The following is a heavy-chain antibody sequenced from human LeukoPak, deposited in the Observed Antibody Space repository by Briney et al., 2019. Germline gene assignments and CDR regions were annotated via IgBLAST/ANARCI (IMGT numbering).Heavy chain of an antibody. CDR3: ASLPIAAAGNNWFDP. D-gene: IGHD6-13*01. CDR2: ISYDGSNK. V-gene: IGHV3-30-3*01. J-gene: IGHJ5*02. CDR1: GFTFSSYA. Sequence: GRSLRLSCAASGFTFSSYAMHRVRQAPGKGLEWVAVISYDGSNKYYADSVKGRFTISRDNSKNTLYLQMNSLRAEDTAVYYCASLPIAAAGNNWFDPWGQGTLVTVSS.